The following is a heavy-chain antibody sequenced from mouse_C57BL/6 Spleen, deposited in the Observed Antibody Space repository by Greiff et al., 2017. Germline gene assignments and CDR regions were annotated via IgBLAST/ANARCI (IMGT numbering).Heavy chain of an antibody. CDR2: IWGVGST. CDR1: GFSLTSYG. V-gene: IGHV2-6*01. CDR3: ARRNYGGDYAMDY. D-gene: IGHD2-1*01. Sequence: LVAPSQSLSITCTVSGFSLTSYGVDWVRQSPGKGLEWLGVIWGVGSTNYNSALKSRLSISKDNSKSQVFLKMNSLQTDDTAMYYCARRNYGGDYAMDYWGQGTSVTVSS. J-gene: IGHJ4*01.